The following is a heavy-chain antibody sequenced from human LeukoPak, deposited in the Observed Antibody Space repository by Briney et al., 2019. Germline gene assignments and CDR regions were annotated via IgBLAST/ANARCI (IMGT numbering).Heavy chain of an antibody. CDR2: INPSGGST. CDR1: GYTFTSYY. D-gene: IGHD2-2*01. CDR3: ARAIVVVPAARKGLDAFDI. Sequence: SVKVFCKASGYTFTSYYMHWVRQAPGQGLEWMGIINPSGGSTSYAQKFQGRVTMTRDTSTSTVYMELSSLRSEDTAVYYCARAIVVVPAARKGLDAFDIWGQGTMVTVSS. V-gene: IGHV1-46*01. J-gene: IGHJ3*02.